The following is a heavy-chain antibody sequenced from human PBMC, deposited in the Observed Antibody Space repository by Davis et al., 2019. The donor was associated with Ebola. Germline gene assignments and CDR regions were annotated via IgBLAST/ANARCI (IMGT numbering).Heavy chain of an antibody. CDR1: GFSVSSNY. V-gene: IGHV4-59*02. CDR2: SHYSGST. Sequence: ESLKISCAASGFSVSSNYMSWVRQPPGKGLEWIGYSHYSGSTNYNPSLKSRVTISTDTSRSQFSLTLSSVTAADTVVYYCARLVALYDNSGYAYLDYWGQGILVTVSS. J-gene: IGHJ4*02. CDR3: ARLVALYDNSGYAYLDY. D-gene: IGHD3-22*01.